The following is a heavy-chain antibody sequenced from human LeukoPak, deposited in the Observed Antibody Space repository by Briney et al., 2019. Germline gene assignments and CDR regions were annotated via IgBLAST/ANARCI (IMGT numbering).Heavy chain of an antibody. CDR3: ARDPNSPYYYNSSGLDY. V-gene: IGHV4-59*12. D-gene: IGHD3-22*01. CDR2: IYYSGST. CDR1: GGSISRYY. Sequence: SETLSLTCTVSGGSISRYYWSWIRQPPGKGLEWTGYIYYSGSTNYSPSLKSRVTISVDTSKNQFSLKLSSVTAADTAVYYCARDPNSPYYYNSSGLDYWGQGTLVTVSS. J-gene: IGHJ4*02.